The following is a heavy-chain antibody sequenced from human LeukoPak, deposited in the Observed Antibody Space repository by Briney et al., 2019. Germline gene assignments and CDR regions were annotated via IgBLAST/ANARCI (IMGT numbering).Heavy chain of an antibody. CDR1: GGSISSGAYY. D-gene: IGHD3-22*01. Sequence: SQTLSLTCTVSGGSISSGAYYWRWLRQHPGTGLEWIGYIYYIGTTYYNPSLKSRVSISEDTSKNQFSLKLSSVTAADTAVYYCARDTGMGYYDSSGYYSDAFDIWGQGTMVTVSS. CDR2: IYYIGTT. V-gene: IGHV4-31*03. J-gene: IGHJ3*02. CDR3: ARDTGMGYYDSSGYYSDAFDI.